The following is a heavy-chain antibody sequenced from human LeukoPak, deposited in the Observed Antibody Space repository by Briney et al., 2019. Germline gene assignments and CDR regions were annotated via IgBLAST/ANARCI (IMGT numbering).Heavy chain of an antibody. D-gene: IGHD3-3*01. V-gene: IGHV3-74*03. J-gene: IGHJ4*02. CDR1: GFTFSSSW. CDR3: ARRGGIHLEYFDY. CDR2: INSDGSIT. Sequence: GGSLRLSCAASGFTFSSSWMHWVRQAPGKGLVWVSRINSDGSITQYGDSVKGRFTISRDNSKNTLYLQMNSLRAEDTAVYYCARRGGIHLEYFDYWGQGTLVTVSS.